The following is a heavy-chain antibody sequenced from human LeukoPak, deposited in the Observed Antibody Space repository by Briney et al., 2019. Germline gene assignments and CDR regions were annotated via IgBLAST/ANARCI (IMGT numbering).Heavy chain of an antibody. J-gene: IGHJ6*03. CDR1: GFTFSSYE. CDR2: ILYDGTNN. CDR3: ARAHLSSSSTDYMDV. D-gene: IGHD6-6*01. Sequence: GGSLRLSCAASGFTFSSYEMNWVRQAPGKGLEWVAIILYDGTNNYYADSVKGRFTISRDNSKNTLYLQMNSLRAEDTAMYYCARAHLSSSSTDYMDVWGKGTTVTVSS. V-gene: IGHV3-30*04.